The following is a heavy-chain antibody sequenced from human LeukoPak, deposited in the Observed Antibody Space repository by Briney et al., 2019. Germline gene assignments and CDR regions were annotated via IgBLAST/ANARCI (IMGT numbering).Heavy chain of an antibody. V-gene: IGHV3-7*01. J-gene: IGHJ4*02. CDR2: INQDGSEK. CDR3: ARERDGRFFDY. D-gene: IGHD5-24*01. CDR1: GLIFRSYW. Sequence: GGSLRLSCEVSGLIFRSYWMSWVRQAPGKGLEWVANINQDGSEKYFVNSVRGRFTISRDNAKNLLHLQMNTLRAEDTAVYYCARERDGRFFDYWGQGTLVTVSS.